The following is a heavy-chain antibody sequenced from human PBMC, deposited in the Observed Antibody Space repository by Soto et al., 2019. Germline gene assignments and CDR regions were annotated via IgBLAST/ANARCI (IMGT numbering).Heavy chain of an antibody. Sequence: VQVCCAACGGTVRTSGVGGVRQAPGQGLEWMGGIIPFFGTARYSQKFEDRITITADESTNTVYMDLRRLTSEDTAIYYCAKSAPMDAGDKYYYDFWGQGALVTV. CDR2: IIPFFGTA. V-gene: IGHV1-69*13. D-gene: IGHD4-17*01. CDR3: AKSAPMDAGDKYYYDF. J-gene: IGHJ4*02. CDR1: GGTVRTSG.